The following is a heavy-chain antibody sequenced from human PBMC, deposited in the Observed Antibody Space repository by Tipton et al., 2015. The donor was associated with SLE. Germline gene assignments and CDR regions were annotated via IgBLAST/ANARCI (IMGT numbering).Heavy chain of an antibody. D-gene: IGHD3-22*01. Sequence: LRLSCTGSGDSIRMSRYYWGWIRQSPGKGLEWIGGIYYTGSTNYNPSLKTRVAISIDTSKNQFSLNLNSVTAADTAVYYCARSNPYDSSGYSHWGQGTLVTVSS. CDR1: GDSIRMSRYY. CDR2: IYYTGST. CDR3: ARSNPYDSSGYSH. V-gene: IGHV4-39*07. J-gene: IGHJ4*02.